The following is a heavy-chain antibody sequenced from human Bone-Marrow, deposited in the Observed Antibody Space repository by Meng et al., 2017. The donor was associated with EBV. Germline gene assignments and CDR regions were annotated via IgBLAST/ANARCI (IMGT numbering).Heavy chain of an antibody. V-gene: IGHV1-46*01. J-gene: IGHJ5*02. CDR2: INPSGGST. D-gene: IGHD6-19*01. Sequence: QVQLVQSGAEVKKPGASVKVSCKAPGYTFTSYYMHWVRKAPGQGLEWMGIINPSGGSTSYAQKFQGRVTMTRDTSTSTVYMELSSLRSEDTAVYYCARVSIAVAGIGPWGQGTLVTVSS. CDR1: GYTFTSYY. CDR3: ARVSIAVAGIGP.